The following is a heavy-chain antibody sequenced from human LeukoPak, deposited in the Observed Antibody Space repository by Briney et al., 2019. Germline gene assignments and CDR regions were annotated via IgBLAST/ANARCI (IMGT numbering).Heavy chain of an antibody. CDR1: GFTFSSYA. J-gene: IGHJ4*02. V-gene: IGHV3-30*04. Sequence: GGSLRLSCAASGFTFSSYAMHWVRQAPGKGLEWVAVISYDGSNKYYADSVKGRFTISRDNSKNTLYLQMNSLRAEDTAVYYCAKDRSPSWHSGYDPLDYWGQGTLVTVSS. CDR3: AKDRSPSWHSGYDPLDY. D-gene: IGHD5-12*01. CDR2: ISYDGSNK.